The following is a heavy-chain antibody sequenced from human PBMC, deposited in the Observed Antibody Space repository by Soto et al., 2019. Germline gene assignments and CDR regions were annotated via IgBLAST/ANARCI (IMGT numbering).Heavy chain of an antibody. CDR2: IFHRGNT. CDR3: ARSGYGSSDFDH. CDR1: GGSVNGFY. D-gene: IGHD6-13*01. Sequence: PETLFLTCTLSGGSVNGFYWRWIRQPPGKGLEWIGYIFHRGNTYYRPSLKSRVSISIDTSQNQFSLRLNSVTAADTAVYYCARSGYGSSDFDHWGQGTLVTVSS. V-gene: IGHV4-59*02. J-gene: IGHJ4*01.